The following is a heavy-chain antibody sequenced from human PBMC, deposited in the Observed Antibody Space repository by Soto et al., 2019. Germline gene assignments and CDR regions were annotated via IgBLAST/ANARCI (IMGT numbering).Heavy chain of an antibody. Sequence: PSETLSLTCAVSGGSISSSSYYWGWIRQPPGKGLEWIGSIYYSGSTYYNPSLKSRVTISVDTSKNQFSLKLSSVTAADTAVYYCARFNYYDSSAWFDPWGQGTLVTVSS. D-gene: IGHD3-22*01. CDR2: IYYSGST. J-gene: IGHJ5*02. V-gene: IGHV4-39*01. CDR1: GGSISSSSYY. CDR3: ARFNYYDSSAWFDP.